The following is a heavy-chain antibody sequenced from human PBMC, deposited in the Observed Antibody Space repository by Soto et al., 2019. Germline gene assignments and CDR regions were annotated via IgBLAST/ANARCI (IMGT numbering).Heavy chain of an antibody. D-gene: IGHD2-2*02. V-gene: IGHV1-18*04. Sequence: ASVKVSCKASGYTFTSYGISWVRQAPGQELEWMGWISAYNGNTNYAQKLQGRVTMTTDTSTSTAYMELRSLRSDDTAVYYCARDGDCSSTSCYRGYYYYYGMDVWGQGTTVTV. CDR2: ISAYNGNT. CDR1: GYTFTSYG. CDR3: ARDGDCSSTSCYRGYYYYYGMDV. J-gene: IGHJ6*02.